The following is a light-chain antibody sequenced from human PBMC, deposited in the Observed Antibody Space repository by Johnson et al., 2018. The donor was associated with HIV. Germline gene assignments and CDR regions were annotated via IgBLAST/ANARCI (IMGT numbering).Light chain of an antibody. CDR1: RSNIGRNS. CDR2: STY. V-gene: IGLV1-44*01. Sequence: QSVLTQSPSASGPPGQRVTISCFGSRSNIGRNSVNWYQQPPLTAPKLLIYSTYQRPSGVPDRFSGPKSGTSASLAHSGLQSEDEADYYCGTWDSRLTTSDFFGTVTKVTVL. J-gene: IGLJ1*01. CDR3: GTWDSRLTTSDF.